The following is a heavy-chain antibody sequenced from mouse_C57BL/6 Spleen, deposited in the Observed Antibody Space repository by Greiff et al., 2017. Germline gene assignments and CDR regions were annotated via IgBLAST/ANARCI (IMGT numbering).Heavy chain of an antibody. CDR2: IHPGSGST. CDR3: ARLEIYYGNPSYYAMDY. J-gene: IGHJ4*01. CDR1: GYTFTSYW. Sequence: QVQLQQPGAELVKPGASVKMSCKASGYTFTSYWITWVKQRPGQGLEWIGDIHPGSGSTNYNEKFKSKATLTVDTSSSTAYLQLSSLTSEDSAVYYCARLEIYYGNPSYYAMDYWGQGTSVTVSS. V-gene: IGHV1-55*01. D-gene: IGHD2-1*01.